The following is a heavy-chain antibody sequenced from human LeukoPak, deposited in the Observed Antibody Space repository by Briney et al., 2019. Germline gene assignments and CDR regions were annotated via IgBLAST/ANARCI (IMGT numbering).Heavy chain of an antibody. V-gene: IGHV3-64*01. CDR2: ISSNGGST. Sequence: GGSLRLSCAASGFTFSSYAMHWVRQAPGKGLEYVSAISSNGGSTYYANSVKGRFTISRDNSKNTLYLQMGSLRAEDMAVYYCARCRTVVPSQYYYYMDVWGKGTTVTVSS. J-gene: IGHJ6*03. D-gene: IGHD1-14*01. CDR3: ARCRTVVPSQYYYYMDV. CDR1: GFTFSSYA.